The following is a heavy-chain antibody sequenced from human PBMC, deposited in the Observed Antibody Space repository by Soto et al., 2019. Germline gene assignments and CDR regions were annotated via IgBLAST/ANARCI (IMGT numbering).Heavy chain of an antibody. V-gene: IGHV6-1*01. CDR2: TYYRSKWYN. D-gene: IGHD2-2*01. CDR1: GDSVSSNSAA. J-gene: IGHJ6*02. CDR3: ARGDCSSTSCSNYYYYYGMDV. Sequence: PSPTLSLTCAIPGDSVSSNSAAWNWFRQSPSRGLQWRGRTYYRSKWYNDYAVSVKSRIIINPDTSKNQFSLQLNSVTPEDTAVYYCARGDCSSTSCSNYYYYYGMDVWGQGTTVTVSS.